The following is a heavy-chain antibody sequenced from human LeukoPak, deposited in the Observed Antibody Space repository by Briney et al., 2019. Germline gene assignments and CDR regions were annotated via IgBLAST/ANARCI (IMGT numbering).Heavy chain of an antibody. CDR1: GFSVSGNY. CDR3: TKGLVGALAFEY. V-gene: IGHV3-53*01. CDR2: IYADGGR. Sequence: QPGGSLRLSCAASGFSVSGNYMNWVRQAPGKGLEWVSVIYADGGRYYADSVKGRFTISRDNSNNTLSLQMNSLRVEDTAVYYCTKGLVGALAFEYWGQGTLVTVSS. J-gene: IGHJ4*02. D-gene: IGHD1-26*01.